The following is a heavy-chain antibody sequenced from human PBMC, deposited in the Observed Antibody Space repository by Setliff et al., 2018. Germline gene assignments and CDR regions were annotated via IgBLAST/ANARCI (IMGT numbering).Heavy chain of an antibody. CDR1: GYSFRNFG. J-gene: IGHJ6*02. D-gene: IGHD3-9*01. CDR3: AKEPAISLTEAIRRSYYDYALDV. Sequence: ASVKVSCKASGYSFRNFGITWVRQAPGQGLEWMGWINTHDGGTNYAQKVQGRITMTTDTTTSTSYMELRNLRSDDAAIYYCAKEPAISLTEAIRRSYYDYALDVWGQGTTVTVSS. V-gene: IGHV1-18*01. CDR2: INTHDGGT.